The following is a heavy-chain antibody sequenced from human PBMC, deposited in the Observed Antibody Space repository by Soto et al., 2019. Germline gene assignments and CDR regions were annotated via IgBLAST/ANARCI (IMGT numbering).Heavy chain of an antibody. CDR1: GFSLSSSGVG. V-gene: IGHV2-5*02. Sequence: QITLKESGPTRVKPTQTLTLACTFSGFSLSSSGVGVGWIRQPPGKALEQLALIYWDDGKRYSPSLKSRLTITKDTSKNQVVLTMTNMDPVDTATYYCAHRAGLQGNWDGGYFDFWGQGALVTVSS. CDR2: IYWDDGK. D-gene: IGHD1-1*01. CDR3: AHRAGLQGNWDGGYFDF. J-gene: IGHJ4*02.